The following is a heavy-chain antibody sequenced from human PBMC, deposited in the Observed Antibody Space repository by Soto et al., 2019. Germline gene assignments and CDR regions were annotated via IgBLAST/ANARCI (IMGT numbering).Heavy chain of an antibody. D-gene: IGHD6-13*01. J-gene: IGHJ6*02. CDR2: IGADGSNV. V-gene: IGHV3-33*01. CDR1: GFTLSSHG. CDR3: ARLRQQLLPYALDD. Sequence: QVQLVESGGDVVQAGRSLRLACAASGFTLSSHGIHWVRHAPVQGLEWVAFIGADGSNVEYADHVNARFTISSYSSKKTVYLQMNRLGAEDTAVYSCARLRQQLLPYALDDWGQGTTVTVSS.